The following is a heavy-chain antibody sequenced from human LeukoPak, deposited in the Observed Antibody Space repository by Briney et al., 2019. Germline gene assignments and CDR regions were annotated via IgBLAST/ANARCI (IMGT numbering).Heavy chain of an antibody. CDR3: ARGYSGSPEDNWFDP. V-gene: IGHV3-20*01. J-gene: IGHJ5*02. D-gene: IGHD1-26*01. CDR1: GFTFDDYG. Sequence: PGGSLRLSCAASGFTFDDYGTSWVRQAPGKGLEWVSGINWNGGSTGYADSVKGRFTISRDNAKNSLYLQMNSLRAEDTALYHCARGYSGSPEDNWFDPWGQGTLVTVSS. CDR2: INWNGGST.